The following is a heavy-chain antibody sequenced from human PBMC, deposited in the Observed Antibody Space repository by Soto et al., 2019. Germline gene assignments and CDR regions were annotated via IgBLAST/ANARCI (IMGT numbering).Heavy chain of an antibody. CDR2: IYYNGST. J-gene: IGHJ6*02. CDR3: ARWSDFGDYYFYGLDV. V-gene: IGHV4-59*01. CDR1: GGSISTYY. D-gene: IGHD4-17*01. Sequence: QAQLQESGPGLLKPSETLSLICTVSGGSISTYYWSWIRQPPGKGLEWIGYIYYNGSTNYNPSLRSRLTISIDTSKKQFSLKLRSVTAADTAVYYCARWSDFGDYYFYGLDVWGQGTTVTVSS.